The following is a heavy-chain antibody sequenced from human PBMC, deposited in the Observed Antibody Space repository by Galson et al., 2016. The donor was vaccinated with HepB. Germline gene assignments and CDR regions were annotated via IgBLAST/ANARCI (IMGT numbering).Heavy chain of an antibody. CDR3: ARAPRVPAAIADYYYYYAMDV. D-gene: IGHD2-2*02. CDR1: GYTFTSYD. Sequence: SVKVSCKASGYTFTSYDINWVRQATGQGLEWMGWMNPNTGNTGYAQKFQGRVTMTRNTSISTAYMELSSLRSEDTAVYYCARAPRVPAAIADYYYYYAMDVWGQGTTVTVSS. V-gene: IGHV1-8*01. CDR2: MNPNTGNT. J-gene: IGHJ6*02.